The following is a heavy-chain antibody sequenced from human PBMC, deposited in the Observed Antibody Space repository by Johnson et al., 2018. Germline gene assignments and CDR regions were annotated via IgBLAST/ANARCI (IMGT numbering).Heavy chain of an antibody. CDR3: AKWEDLKGALDV. CDR1: GFTFSTYS. J-gene: IGHJ3*01. Sequence: QVQLVQSGGGLVRPGMSLRLSCAASGFTFSTYSIHWVRQAPAKGLEWVSVISYDGYSSYYADSVKGRFLISRDNSKNTSYLQMNSLRAEETAVYFCAKWEDLKGALDVWGQGTMVTVSS. V-gene: IGHV3-30*18. D-gene: IGHD1-26*01. CDR2: ISYDGYSS.